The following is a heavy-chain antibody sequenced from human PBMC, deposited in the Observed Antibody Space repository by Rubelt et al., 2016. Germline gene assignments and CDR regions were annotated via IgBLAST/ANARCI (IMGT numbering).Heavy chain of an antibody. D-gene: IGHD5-12*01. CDR2: MSPNSGNT. Sequence: QVQLVQSGAEVKKPGASVKVSCKASGYTFSSYDINWVRQATGQGLEWMGWMSPNSGNTGYAQKFRGRVTMTKQPSLSTAYMELRSLRSDDTAMYYCARDIGYIVDYWGQGTLVTVSS. V-gene: IGHV1-8*01. CDR1: GYTFSSYD. CDR3: ARDIGYIVDY. J-gene: IGHJ4*02.